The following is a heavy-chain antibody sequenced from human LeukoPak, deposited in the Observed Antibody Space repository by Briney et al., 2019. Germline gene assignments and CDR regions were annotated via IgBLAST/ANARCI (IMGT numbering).Heavy chain of an antibody. CDR3: ALNTDTSMHEREYYMDV. CDR1: GFSLSTSGVG. J-gene: IGHJ6*03. V-gene: IGHV2-5*02. CDR2: IYWDDDK. Sequence: SGPTLVKPTQALTLTCTFSGFSLSTSGVGVGWSRQPPGKALEGLALIYWDDDKRYIPSRKRRITITKDTSNNQVVLTMTNMDPVDTATYYCALNTDTSMHEREYYMDVWGKGTTVTVSS. D-gene: IGHD5-18*01.